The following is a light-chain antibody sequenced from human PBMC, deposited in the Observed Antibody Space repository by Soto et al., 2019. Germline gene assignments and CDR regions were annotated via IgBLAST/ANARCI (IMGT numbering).Light chain of an antibody. V-gene: IGKV3-20*01. J-gene: IGKJ2*01. CDR2: GAS. Sequence: EIALTQSPGTLYLSPGERATLSCRASQSVSTSYLAWYQQKPGQAPRLLDYGASSRATGIPNSFSGSGSGTDLTLTSSRLEPKDFAVYYYHEYGSSPSTVGQGTKLEIK. CDR3: HEYGSSPST. CDR1: QSVSTSY.